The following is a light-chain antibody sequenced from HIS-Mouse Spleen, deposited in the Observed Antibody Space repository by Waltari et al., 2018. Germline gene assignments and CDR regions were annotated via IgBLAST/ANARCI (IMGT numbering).Light chain of an antibody. V-gene: IGKV3-20*01. CDR1: QSVSSSY. J-gene: IGKJ1*01. CDR3: QQYGSSWT. CDR2: GAS. Sequence: EIVLTQSPGTLSLSPGERAPLSCRASQSVSSSYLAWYQQKPGQAPRLLIYGASSRAPGIPDRFSGSGSGTDFTLTISRLEPEDFAVYYCQQYGSSWTFGQGTKVEIK.